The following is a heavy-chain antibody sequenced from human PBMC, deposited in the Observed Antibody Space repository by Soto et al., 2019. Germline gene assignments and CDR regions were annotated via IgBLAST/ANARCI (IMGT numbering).Heavy chain of an antibody. D-gene: IGHD6-19*01. Sequence: GASVKVYCKASGYTFTDYGISWVRQAPGQGLEWMGWISTYNGNTIYAQKIQGRVTMTTDTSTSTAYVELRSLRSDDTAVYYCAREEGISDWHAFDYWGQGTLVTVSS. CDR1: GYTFTDYG. CDR3: AREEGISDWHAFDY. J-gene: IGHJ4*02. V-gene: IGHV1-18*04. CDR2: ISTYNGNT.